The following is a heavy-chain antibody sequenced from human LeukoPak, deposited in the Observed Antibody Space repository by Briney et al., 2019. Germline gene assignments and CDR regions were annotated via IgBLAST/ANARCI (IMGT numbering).Heavy chain of an antibody. CDR2: ISSSGSTI. CDR1: GFTVSSNY. V-gene: IGHV3-11*01. D-gene: IGHD3-10*01. CDR3: SGNYYGSGVAH. Sequence: GGSLRLSCAASGFTVSSNYMSWVRQAPGKGLEWVSYISSSGSTIYYADSVKGRFTISRDNAKNSLYLQMNSLRAEDTAVYYCSGNYYGSGVAHWGQGTLVTVSS. J-gene: IGHJ5*02.